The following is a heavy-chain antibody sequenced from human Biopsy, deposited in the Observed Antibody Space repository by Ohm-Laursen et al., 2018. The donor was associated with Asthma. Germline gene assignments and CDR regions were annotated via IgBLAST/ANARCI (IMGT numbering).Heavy chain of an antibody. CDR3: AREGESSYGLRSPNFDV. V-gene: IGHV3-21*01. J-gene: IGHJ3*01. CDR2: ITSTSSYT. CDR1: AFTFSSNN. Sequence: GSLRLSCAASAFTFSSNNFHWVRQAPGKGLEWVSCITSTSSYTFYADSVKGRFTISRDNARNSLYLQMINLRAEDTAVYYCAREGESSYGLRSPNFDVWGQGTMVTVSS. D-gene: IGHD5-18*01.